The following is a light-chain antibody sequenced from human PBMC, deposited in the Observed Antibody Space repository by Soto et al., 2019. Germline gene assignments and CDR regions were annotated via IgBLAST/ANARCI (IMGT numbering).Light chain of an antibody. CDR3: SSYAGNYIYV. CDR2: AVS. J-gene: IGLJ1*01. CDR1: SSYIGPYDH. Sequence: ALTQPRSVSGSPGQSVTISCTRTSSYIGPYDHVAWYQQHPGKAPKLIIFAVSKRPSGVPDRFSGSKSGNTASLTISGLQAEDEADYYCSSYAGNYIYVFATGTKV. V-gene: IGLV2-11*01.